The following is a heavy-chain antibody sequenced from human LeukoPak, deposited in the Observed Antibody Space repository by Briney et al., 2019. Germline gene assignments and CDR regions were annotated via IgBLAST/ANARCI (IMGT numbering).Heavy chain of an antibody. D-gene: IGHD6-19*01. V-gene: IGHV4-59*01. Sequence: PSETLSLTCAVYGGSFSGYYWSWIRQPPGKGLEWIGYIYYSGSTNYNPSLKSRVTISVGTSKNQFSLKLSSVTAADTAVYYCAGTIAVAGPLDYWGQGTLVTVSS. J-gene: IGHJ4*02. CDR1: GGSFSGYY. CDR2: IYYSGST. CDR3: AGTIAVAGPLDY.